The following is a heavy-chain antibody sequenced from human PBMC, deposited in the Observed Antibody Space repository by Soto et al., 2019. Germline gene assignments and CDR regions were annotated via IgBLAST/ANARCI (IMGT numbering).Heavy chain of an antibody. CDR1: GFTFSSYA. CDR3: AKCSGPYGSGSNFDY. V-gene: IGHV3-23*01. CDR2: ISGSGGST. Sequence: GGSLRLSCAASGFTFSSYAMSWVRQAPGKGLEWVSAISGSGGSTYYADSVKGRFTISRDNSKNTLYLQMNSLRAEDTAVYYCAKCSGPYGSGSNFDYWGQGTLVTVSS. D-gene: IGHD3-10*01. J-gene: IGHJ4*02.